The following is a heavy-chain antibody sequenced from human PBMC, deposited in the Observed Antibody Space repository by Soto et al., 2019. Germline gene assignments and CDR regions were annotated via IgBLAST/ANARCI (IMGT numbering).Heavy chain of an antibody. J-gene: IGHJ4*02. CDR3: AREVDFGFDY. D-gene: IGHD5-12*01. CDR2: MSSRSDYI. CDR1: GFIFSSYS. V-gene: IGHV3-21*01. Sequence: PGGSLRLSCAASGFIFSSYSMNWVRQAPGKGLEWISSMSSRSDYIYYADSLKGRFTISRDNAKNSLYLQMNSLRADDTAVYYCAREVDFGFDYWGQGTPVTVS.